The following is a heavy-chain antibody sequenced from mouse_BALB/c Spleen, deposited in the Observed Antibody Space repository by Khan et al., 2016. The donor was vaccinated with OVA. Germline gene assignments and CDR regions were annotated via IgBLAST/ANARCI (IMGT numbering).Heavy chain of an antibody. Sequence: EVQLQESGPGLVKPSQSLSLTCTVTGYSITSDYAWNWIRQFPGNKLEWMGYISYSGSTSYNPSLKSRISITRDTSKNQFFLQLNSVTTEDTATYYCARGYYVFDYWGQGTTLTVSS. D-gene: IGHD2-3*01. J-gene: IGHJ2*01. CDR2: ISYSGST. CDR1: GYSITSDYA. V-gene: IGHV3-2*02. CDR3: ARGYYVFDY.